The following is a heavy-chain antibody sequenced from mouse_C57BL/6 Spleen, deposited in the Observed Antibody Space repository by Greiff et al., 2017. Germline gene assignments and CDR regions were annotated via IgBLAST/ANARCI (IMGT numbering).Heavy chain of an antibody. V-gene: IGHV1-59*01. J-gene: IGHJ1*03. Sequence: QVQLQQPGAELVRPGTSVKLSCKASGYTFTSYWMHWVKQRPRQGLEWIGVIDPSDSYTNYNQKFKGKATLTVDTSSSTAYMQLSSLTSEDSAVYYCARDEWYFDVWGTGTTVTVSS. CDR1: GYTFTSYW. CDR3: ARDEWYFDV. CDR2: IDPSDSYT.